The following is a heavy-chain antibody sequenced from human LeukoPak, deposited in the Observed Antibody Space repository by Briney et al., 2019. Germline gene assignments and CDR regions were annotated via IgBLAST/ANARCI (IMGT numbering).Heavy chain of an antibody. Sequence: SETLSLTCAVYGGSFSSYYWTWIRQPPGKGLEWIGEINPSGRISYNPSLKSRLTISVDASKNQFSLNLRSLTAADTAVYYCARGRQEVSMIVVVMTAVSYYLDVWGKGTTVTVS. CDR1: GGSFSSYY. J-gene: IGHJ6*03. CDR2: INPSGRI. CDR3: ARGRQEVSMIVVVMTAVSYYLDV. D-gene: IGHD3-22*01. V-gene: IGHV4-34*01.